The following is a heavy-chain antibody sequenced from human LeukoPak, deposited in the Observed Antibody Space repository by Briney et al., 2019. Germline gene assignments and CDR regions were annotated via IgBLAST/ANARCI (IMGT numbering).Heavy chain of an antibody. CDR3: ARQGIAAAGTTNNWFDP. Sequence: SETLSLTCTVSGGSISSYYWSWIRQPPGKGLEWIGYIYYSGSTNYNPSLKSRVTISVDTSKNQFSLKLSSVIAADTAVYYCARQGIAAAGTTNNWFDPWGQGTLVTVSS. CDR1: GGSISSYY. CDR2: IYYSGST. D-gene: IGHD6-13*01. V-gene: IGHV4-59*08. J-gene: IGHJ5*02.